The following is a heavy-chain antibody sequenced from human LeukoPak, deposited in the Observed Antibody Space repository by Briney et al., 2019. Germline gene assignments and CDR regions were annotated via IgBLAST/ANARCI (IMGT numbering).Heavy chain of an antibody. Sequence: PGGSLRLSCAASGFTFSTYWMHWVRQAPGKGLVWVSRIDSDGSSTNYADSVKGRFTISRDNAKNTLYLQMNSLRAEDTAIYYCARDPCTNCYNDYWGQGTLVTVSS. CDR3: ARDPCTNCYNDY. J-gene: IGHJ4*02. CDR1: GFTFSTYW. D-gene: IGHD2-2*02. V-gene: IGHV3-74*01. CDR2: IDSDGSST.